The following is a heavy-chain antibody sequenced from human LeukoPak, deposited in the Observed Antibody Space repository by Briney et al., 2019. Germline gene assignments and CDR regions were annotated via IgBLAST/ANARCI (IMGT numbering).Heavy chain of an antibody. Sequence: PSETLSLTCTVSGGSIRSYYWSWIRQPPGKGLEWIGYIYYSGSTNYNPSLKSRVTISVDTSKNQFSLKLSSVTAADTAVYYCARTWSYYYYYMDVWGKGTTATVSS. J-gene: IGHJ6*03. CDR1: GGSIRSYY. CDR3: ARTWSYYYYYMDV. CDR2: IYYSGST. V-gene: IGHV4-59*01.